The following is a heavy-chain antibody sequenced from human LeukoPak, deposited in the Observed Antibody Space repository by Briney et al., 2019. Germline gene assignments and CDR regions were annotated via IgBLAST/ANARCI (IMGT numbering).Heavy chain of an antibody. D-gene: IGHD5-12*01. CDR1: GFTFSSYS. Sequence: PGGSLRLSCAASGFTFSSYSMNWVRQAPGRGLEWVSSISSSSSSYIYYADSVKGRFTISRDNAKNSLYLQMNSLRAEDTAVYYCARVTPDSGYDYAIAVAGYSWFDPWGQGTLVTVSS. CDR2: ISSSSSSYI. J-gene: IGHJ5*02. V-gene: IGHV3-21*01. CDR3: ARVTPDSGYDYAIAVAGYSWFDP.